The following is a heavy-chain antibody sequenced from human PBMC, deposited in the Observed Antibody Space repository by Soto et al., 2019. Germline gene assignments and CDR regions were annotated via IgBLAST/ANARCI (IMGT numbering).Heavy chain of an antibody. J-gene: IGHJ3*02. V-gene: IGHV3-30*03. CDR1: GFTFSSYG. CDR3: ARDRGSSGWYDAFDI. D-gene: IGHD6-19*01. CDR2: ISYDGRNK. Sequence: QVQLVESGGGVVQPGRSLRLSCAASGFTFSSYGMHWVRQAPGKGLEWVAVISYDGRNKYYADSVKGRFTISRDNSKNTLNLKMNSLRAEDTAVDYCARDRGSSGWYDAFDIWGQGTMVTVSS.